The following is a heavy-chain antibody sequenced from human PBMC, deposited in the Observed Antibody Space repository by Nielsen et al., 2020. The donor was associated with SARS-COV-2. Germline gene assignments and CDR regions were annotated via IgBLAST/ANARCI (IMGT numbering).Heavy chain of an antibody. V-gene: IGHV7-4-1*02. Sequence: ASVKVSCKASGYTFTSYAMNWVRQAPGQGLEWMGRINTNTGNPTYAQGFTGRFVFSLDTSVSTAYLQISSLKAEDTAVYYCAKYYDILTGYYRGYYYYGMDVWGQGTTVTVSS. CDR2: INTNTGNP. D-gene: IGHD3-9*01. CDR1: GYTFTSYA. CDR3: AKYYDILTGYYRGYYYYGMDV. J-gene: IGHJ6*02.